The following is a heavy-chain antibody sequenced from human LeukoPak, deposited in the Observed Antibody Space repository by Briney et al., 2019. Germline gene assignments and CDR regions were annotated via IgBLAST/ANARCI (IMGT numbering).Heavy chain of an antibody. Sequence: GGSLRLSCAASGFTLSSYWMSWVRQAPGKGLEWVANIKQDGSEEYYVDSVKGRFTISRDNAKNSLYLQMNSLRAEDTAVYYCARGGYWEQPDAFDIWGQGTMVTVSS. CDR3: ARGGYWEQPDAFDI. J-gene: IGHJ3*02. V-gene: IGHV3-7*01. CDR1: GFTLSSYW. D-gene: IGHD1-26*01. CDR2: IKQDGSEE.